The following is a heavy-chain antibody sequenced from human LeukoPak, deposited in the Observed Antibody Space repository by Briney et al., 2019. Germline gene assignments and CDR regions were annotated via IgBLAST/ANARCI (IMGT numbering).Heavy chain of an antibody. Sequence: PGGSLRLSCAASGIIFTTHWMNWLRQAPGKGLEGVASIRQDGGEKKYVDSVKGRFTISRDLAQNSLFLQMNSLRAEDTAVYYCASAYASYDFWSGYENFDFWGQGTLVTVSS. CDR3: ASAYASYDFWSGYENFDF. V-gene: IGHV3-7*01. CDR2: IRQDGGEK. D-gene: IGHD3-3*01. CDR1: GIIFTTHW. J-gene: IGHJ4*02.